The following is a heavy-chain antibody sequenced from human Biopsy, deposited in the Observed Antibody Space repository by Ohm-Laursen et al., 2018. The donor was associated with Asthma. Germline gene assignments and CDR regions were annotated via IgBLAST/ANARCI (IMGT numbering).Heavy chain of an antibody. CDR3: ARFKRGYSYGYAGVFDY. Sequence: GSLRLSCAASGFNFSYYSMIWVRQAPGTGLEWVSYISSSSSTIYYADSVKGRFTISRDNAKNSLYLQMNSLRDEDTAVYYCARFKRGYSYGYAGVFDYWGQGTLVTVSS. J-gene: IGHJ4*02. CDR2: ISSSSSTI. CDR1: GFNFSYYS. D-gene: IGHD5-18*01. V-gene: IGHV3-48*02.